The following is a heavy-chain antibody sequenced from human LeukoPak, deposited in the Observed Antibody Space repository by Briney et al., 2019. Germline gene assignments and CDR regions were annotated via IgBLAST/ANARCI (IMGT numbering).Heavy chain of an antibody. Sequence: GGSLRLSCAASGFTFSSYSMNWVRQAPGKGLEWVSYISSSSTTIYYADSVKGRFTISRDNAKNSLYLQMNSLRAEATAVYYCARDICFGEPCFDSWGQGTLVTVSS. CDR2: ISSSSTTI. CDR1: GFTFSSYS. V-gene: IGHV3-48*01. J-gene: IGHJ4*02. D-gene: IGHD3-10*01. CDR3: ARDICFGEPCFDS.